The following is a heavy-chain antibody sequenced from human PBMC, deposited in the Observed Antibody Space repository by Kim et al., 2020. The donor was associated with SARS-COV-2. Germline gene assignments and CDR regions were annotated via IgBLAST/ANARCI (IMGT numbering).Heavy chain of an antibody. Sequence: ASVKVSCKVSGYTLTELSMHWVRQAPGKGLEWMGGFDPEDGETIYAQKFQGRVTMTEDTSTDTAYMELSSLRSEDTAVYYCATEIRPDYGDHTATSFFDYWGQGTLVTVSS. CDR1: GYTLTELS. CDR2: FDPEDGET. D-gene: IGHD4-17*01. CDR3: ATEIRPDYGDHTATSFFDY. V-gene: IGHV1-24*01. J-gene: IGHJ4*02.